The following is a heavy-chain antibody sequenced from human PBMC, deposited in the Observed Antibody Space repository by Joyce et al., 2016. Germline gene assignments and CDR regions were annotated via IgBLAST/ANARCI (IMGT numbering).Heavy chain of an antibody. V-gene: IGHV4-38-2*02. CDR3: ARDIGYGDYVVGRFDP. D-gene: IGHD4-17*01. J-gene: IGHJ5*02. CDR2: IYHRGST. CDR1: Y. Sequence: YWGWIRQPPGKGLEWIGAIYHRGSTYYNPSLKSRLIISLDTSKNHFSLKLSSVTAADTAVYYCARDIGYGDYVVGRFDPWGQGTLVTVSS.